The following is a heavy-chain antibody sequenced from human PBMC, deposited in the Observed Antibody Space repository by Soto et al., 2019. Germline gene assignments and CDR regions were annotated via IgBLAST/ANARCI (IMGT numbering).Heavy chain of an antibody. Sequence: GGSLRLSCAASGFTFDDYTMHWVRQAPGKGLEWVSLISWDGGSTYYADSVKGRFTISRDNSKNSLYLQMNSLRTEDTALYYCAKDAVARGRFNWFDPWGQGTLVTVSS. D-gene: IGHD3-3*01. V-gene: IGHV3-43*01. CDR2: ISWDGGST. CDR1: GFTFDDYT. CDR3: AKDAVARGRFNWFDP. J-gene: IGHJ5*02.